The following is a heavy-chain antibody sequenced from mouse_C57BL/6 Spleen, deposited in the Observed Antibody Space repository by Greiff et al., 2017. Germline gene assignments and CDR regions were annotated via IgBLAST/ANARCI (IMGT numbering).Heavy chain of an antibody. CDR2: IWWDDDK. J-gene: IGHJ4*01. D-gene: IGHD1-3*01. CDR1: GFSLSTFGMG. CDR3: ARIAWVLKGYAMDY. Sequence: QVQLKESGPGILQPSQTLSLTCSFSGFSLSTFGMGVGWIRQPSGKGLEWLAHIWWDDDKYYNPALKSRLTISKDTSKNQVFLKIANVDTADTATYYCARIAWVLKGYAMDYWGQGTSVTVSS. V-gene: IGHV8-8*01.